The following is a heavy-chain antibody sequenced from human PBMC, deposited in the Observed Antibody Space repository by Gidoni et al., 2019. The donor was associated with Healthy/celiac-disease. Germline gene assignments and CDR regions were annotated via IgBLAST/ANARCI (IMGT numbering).Heavy chain of an antibody. V-gene: IGHV3-30-3*01. CDR1: GFTFSSYA. CDR2: ISYDGSNK. D-gene: IGHD4-17*01. CDR3: ARERRDYGDYLDAFDI. J-gene: IGHJ3*02. Sequence: RLSCAASGFTFSSYAMHWVRQAPGKGLEWVAVISYDGSNKYYADSVKGRFTISRDNSKNTLYLQMNSLRAEDTAVYYCARERRDYGDYLDAFDIWGQGTMVTVSS.